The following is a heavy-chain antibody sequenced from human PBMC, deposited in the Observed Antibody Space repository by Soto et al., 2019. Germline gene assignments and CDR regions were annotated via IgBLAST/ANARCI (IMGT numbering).Heavy chain of an antibody. J-gene: IGHJ4*02. CDR1: GFTFSNDA. V-gene: IGHV3-23*01. D-gene: IGHD2-2*03. Sequence: EVQLLESGGGLVQPGGSLSLSCAASGFTFSNDAMTWVRQAPGKGLEWVSTISASGGSTYYTAAAKGRFTISRDNSKNTLYLQMKILRAEDTAVFFWAKDGSCTRTSLPPCYFASWGQVTLVTVSS. CDR2: ISASGGST. CDR3: AKDGSCTRTSLPPCYFAS.